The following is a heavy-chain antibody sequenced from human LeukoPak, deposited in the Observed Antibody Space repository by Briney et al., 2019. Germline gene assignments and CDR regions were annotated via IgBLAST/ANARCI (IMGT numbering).Heavy chain of an antibody. J-gene: IGHJ4*02. D-gene: IGHD7-27*01. CDR1: GYSISSGYY. Sequence: SETLSLTCTVSGYSISSGYYWGWIRPPPGKGLEWIGSIYHSGSTYYNPSLKSRVTISVDTSKNQFSLKLSSMTAADTAVYYCARETGPLDYWGQGTLVTVSS. V-gene: IGHV4-38-2*02. CDR2: IYHSGST. CDR3: ARETGPLDY.